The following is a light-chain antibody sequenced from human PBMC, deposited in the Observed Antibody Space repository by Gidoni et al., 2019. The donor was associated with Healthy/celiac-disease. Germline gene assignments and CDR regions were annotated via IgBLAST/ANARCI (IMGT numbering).Light chain of an antibody. Sequence: DIQMTQSPSTLSESVGDRVTIPCRASQSISSWLAWYQQKPGKAPKLLIYKASSLESGVPSRFSGSGSGTEFTLTISSLQPDDFATYYCQQYNSYSYTFGQGTKLEIK. V-gene: IGKV1-5*03. J-gene: IGKJ2*01. CDR3: QQYNSYSYT. CDR2: KAS. CDR1: QSISSW.